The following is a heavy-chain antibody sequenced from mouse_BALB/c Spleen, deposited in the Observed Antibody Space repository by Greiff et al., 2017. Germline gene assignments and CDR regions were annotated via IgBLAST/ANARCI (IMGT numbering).Heavy chain of an antibody. CDR1: GFNIKDYY. CDR2: IDPENGDT. V-gene: IGHV14-4*02. Sequence: EVQLVESGAELVRSGASVKLSCTASGFNIKDYYMHWVKQRPEQGLEWIGWIDPENGDTEYAPKFQGKATMTADTSSNTAYLQLSSLTSEDTAVYYCARGEGFPWFAYWGQGTLVTVSA. CDR3: ARGEGFPWFAY. J-gene: IGHJ3*01.